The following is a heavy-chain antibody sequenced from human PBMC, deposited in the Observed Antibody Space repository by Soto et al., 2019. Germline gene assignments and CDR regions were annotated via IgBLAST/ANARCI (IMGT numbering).Heavy chain of an antibody. J-gene: IGHJ4*02. D-gene: IGHD6-13*01. CDR1: GFTFSSYW. Sequence: EVQLVESGGGLVQPGGSLRLSCAASGFTFSSYWMSWVRQAPGKGPEWVANIKQDGGEKHYVDSVKGRFTISRDNAKNSLYLQMNSLRAEDTAVYYCARGSIAPDYWGQGTLVTVSS. CDR3: ARGSIAPDY. V-gene: IGHV3-7*01. CDR2: IKQDGGEK.